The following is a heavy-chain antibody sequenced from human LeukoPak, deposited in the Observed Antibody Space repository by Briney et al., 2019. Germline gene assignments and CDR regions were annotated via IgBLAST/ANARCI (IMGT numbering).Heavy chain of an antibody. D-gene: IGHD3-22*01. CDR3: ARNLLIAPTD. V-gene: IGHV4-39*07. CDR1: GGSISSSSYY. Sequence: SETLSLTCTVSGGSISSSSYYWGWIRQPPGKGLEWIGSIYHSGSTNYNPSLKSRVTISVDKSKNQFSLKLSSVTAADTAVYYCARNLLIAPTDWGQGTLVTVSS. J-gene: IGHJ4*02. CDR2: IYHSGST.